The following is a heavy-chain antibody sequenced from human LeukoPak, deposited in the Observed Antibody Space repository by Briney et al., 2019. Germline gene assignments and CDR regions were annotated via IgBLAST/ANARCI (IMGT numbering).Heavy chain of an antibody. Sequence: ASVKVSCKASGYTFTGYYMHWARQAPGQGLEWMGWINPNSGGTNYAQKFQGRVTMTRDTSISTAYMELSRLRSDDTAVYYCARFRIAAAGFFDYWGQGTLVTVSS. CDR3: ARFRIAAAGFFDY. CDR2: INPNSGGT. J-gene: IGHJ4*02. V-gene: IGHV1-2*02. D-gene: IGHD6-13*01. CDR1: GYTFTGYY.